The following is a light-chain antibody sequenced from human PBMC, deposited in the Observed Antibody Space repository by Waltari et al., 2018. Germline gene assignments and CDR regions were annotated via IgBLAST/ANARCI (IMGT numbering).Light chain of an antibody. CDR3: QQSYSTPFT. V-gene: IGKV1-39*01. CDR2: AAS. CDR1: QSISSY. Sequence: DIQMTQSPSSLSASVGARVTITCRASQSISSYLNWYQQKPGKAPVLLIYAASSLQSGVPSRFSGSGSGTDFTLTISSLQPEDFATYYCQQSYSTPFTFGPGTKVDIK. J-gene: IGKJ3*01.